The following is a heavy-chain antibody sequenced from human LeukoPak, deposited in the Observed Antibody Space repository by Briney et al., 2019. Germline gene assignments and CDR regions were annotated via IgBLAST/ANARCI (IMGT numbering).Heavy chain of an antibody. D-gene: IGHD2/OR15-2a*01. V-gene: IGHV4-59*01. CDR1: GDSISSYY. CDR3: AGDNKDAFDI. CDR2: IFYSGTTSGST. J-gene: IGHJ3*02. Sequence: PSETLSLTCTVSGDSISSYYWNWIRQPPGKGLECIGYIFYSGTTSGSTKYNPSLQSRVTISVDTSNSQFSLKMSSVTAADTAVYFCAGDNKDAFDIWGQGTMVTVSS.